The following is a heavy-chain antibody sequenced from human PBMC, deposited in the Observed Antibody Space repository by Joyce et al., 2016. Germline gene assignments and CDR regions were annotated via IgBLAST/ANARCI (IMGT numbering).Heavy chain of an antibody. J-gene: IGHJ3*02. Sequence: EVQLVQSGAEVKKPGESLKISCKGYGYSFTCYWIGWVRQMPGKGLEWIGIIYPGDSAIRYSPSFQGQLTISADKSISTAYLQWSSLKASDTAMYYCARRLTAPFDIWGQGTMVTVSS. CDR1: GYSFTCYW. V-gene: IGHV5-51*01. D-gene: IGHD5-18*01. CDR2: IYPGDSAI. CDR3: ARRLTAPFDI.